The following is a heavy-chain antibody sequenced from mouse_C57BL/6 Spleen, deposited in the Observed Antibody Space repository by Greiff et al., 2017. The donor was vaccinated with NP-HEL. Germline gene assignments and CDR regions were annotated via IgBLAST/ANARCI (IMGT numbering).Heavy chain of an antibody. J-gene: IGHJ4*01. V-gene: IGHV14-4*01. D-gene: IGHD2-5*01. CDR2: IDPENGDT. Sequence: VQLKQSGAELVRPGASVKLSCTASGFNIKDDYMHWVKQRPEQGLEWIGWIDPENGDTEYASQFQGKATITADTSSNTAYLQLSSLTSEDTAVYYCTTGYYSNYYAMDYWGQGTSVTVSS. CDR1: GFNIKDDY. CDR3: TTGYYSNYYAMDY.